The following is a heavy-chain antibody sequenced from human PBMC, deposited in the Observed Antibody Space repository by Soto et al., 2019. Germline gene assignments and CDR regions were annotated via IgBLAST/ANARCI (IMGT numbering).Heavy chain of an antibody. V-gene: IGHV3-30-3*01. J-gene: IGHJ4*02. CDR3: GRCTSTSCHLGSDY. CDR1: GFTFSNYA. D-gene: IGHD2-2*01. CDR2: ISYDGSNK. Sequence: QVQLVEFGGGVVQPGRSLRLSCAASGFTFSNYAMNWVRQAPGKGLEWVALISYDGSNKYYADSVKGRFTISRDSSKNTLYLQMNSLRAADTAVYYCGRCTSTSCHLGSDYWGQGTLVTVSS.